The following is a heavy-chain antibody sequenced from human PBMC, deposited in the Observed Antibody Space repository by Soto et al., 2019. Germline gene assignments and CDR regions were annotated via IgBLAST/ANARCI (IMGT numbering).Heavy chain of an antibody. D-gene: IGHD6-19*01. J-gene: IGHJ6*02. V-gene: IGHV3-30-3*01. Sequence: QVQLVESGGGVVQPGRSLRLSCAASGFTFSSYTMHWVRQAPGKGLEWVAVISYDGNNKYYADSVKGRFTISSDNSKSTLYLQMNSLRAEDTAMYYCARDPGSGWSGFGDVWGQGTTVTVSS. CDR1: GFTFSSYT. CDR2: ISYDGNNK. CDR3: ARDPGSGWSGFGDV.